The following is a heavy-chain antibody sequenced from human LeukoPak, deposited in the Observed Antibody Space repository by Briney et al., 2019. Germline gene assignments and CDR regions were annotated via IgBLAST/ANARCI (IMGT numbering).Heavy chain of an antibody. CDR1: GFTFNYYS. J-gene: IGHJ3*02. V-gene: IGHV3-48*01. CDR2: IRSRDGTV. CDR3: VRDQAYAFDI. Sequence: GGSLRLSCVASGFTFNYYSMNWARQAPGKGLEWISYIRSRDGTVSYADSVEGRFTISTDTAKTSLFLQMNGLSANDTAVYYCVRDQAYAFDIWGQGTMVTVSS.